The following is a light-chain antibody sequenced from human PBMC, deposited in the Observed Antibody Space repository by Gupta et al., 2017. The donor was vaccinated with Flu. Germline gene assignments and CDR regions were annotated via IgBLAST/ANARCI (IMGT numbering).Light chain of an antibody. CDR1: QSVSSTY. CDR2: RSS. Sequence: DIVLTQSPGTLSLSPGEGATLSCRASQSVSSTYLAWYQQKPGQAPRLLIYRSSSRATGIPDRFSGSGSGTYFTLSSSKLEPEDFAVYYCQQYEGSACTFGPGTKVDV. J-gene: IGKJ3*01. V-gene: IGKV3-20*01. CDR3: QQYEGSACT.